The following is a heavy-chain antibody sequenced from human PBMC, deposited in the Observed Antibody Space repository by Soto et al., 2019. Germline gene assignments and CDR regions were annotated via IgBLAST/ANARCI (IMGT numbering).Heavy chain of an antibody. CDR1: GFTFSSYG. CDR2: IWYDGSNK. V-gene: IGHV3-33*01. D-gene: IGHD3-3*01. J-gene: IGHJ6*02. CDR3: ARGYDFWSGYPSNYYGMDV. Sequence: QVQLVESGGGVVQPGRSLRLSCAASGFTFSSYGMHWVRQAPGKGLEWVAVIWYDGSNKYYADSVKGRFTISRDNSKNTLYLQMYSLRAEDTAVYYCARGYDFWSGYPSNYYGMDVWGQGTTVTVSS.